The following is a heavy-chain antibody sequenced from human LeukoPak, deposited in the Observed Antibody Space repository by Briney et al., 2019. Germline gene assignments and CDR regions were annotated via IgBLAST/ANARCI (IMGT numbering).Heavy chain of an antibody. Sequence: ASVKVSCKVSGYTLTELSMHWVRQAPGKGLEWMGGFDPEDGETIYAQKFQGRVTITADESTSTAYMELSSLRSEDTAVYYCAREVATAARLVGGLFDYWGQGTLVTVSS. CDR1: GYTLTELS. D-gene: IGHD6-6*01. J-gene: IGHJ4*02. V-gene: IGHV1-24*01. CDR3: AREVATAARLVGGLFDY. CDR2: FDPEDGET.